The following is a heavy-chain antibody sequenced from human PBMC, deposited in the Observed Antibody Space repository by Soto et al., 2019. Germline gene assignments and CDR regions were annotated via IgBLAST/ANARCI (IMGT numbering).Heavy chain of an antibody. CDR1: GYTFSPFW. V-gene: IGHV3-74*01. J-gene: IGHJ3*01. D-gene: IGHD3-10*01. CDR2: INGDSTTI. CDR3: VRDRGNPDSFNV. Sequence: EVQLVESGGGLVQPGESLRLSCAASGYTFSPFWMHWVRQAPGKGLVWVSHINGDSTTILYADSVRGRFTISRDSAKNTLYLQMNSLKGEDTAVYYCVRDRGNPDSFNVWGRGTMVTVSS.